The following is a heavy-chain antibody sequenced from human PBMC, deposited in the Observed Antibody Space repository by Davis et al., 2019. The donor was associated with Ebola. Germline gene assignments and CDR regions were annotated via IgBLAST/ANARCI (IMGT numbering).Heavy chain of an antibody. Sequence: AASVKVSCKASGGTFSSYAISWVRQAPGQGLEWMGWINPNSGGTNYAQKFQGWVTMTRDTSISTAYMELSRLRSDDTAVYYCARDRRIAAAGTIYYGMDVWGQGTTVTVSS. V-gene: IGHV1-2*04. CDR1: GGTFSSYA. CDR3: ARDRRIAAAGTIYYGMDV. CDR2: INPNSGGT. D-gene: IGHD6-13*01. J-gene: IGHJ6*02.